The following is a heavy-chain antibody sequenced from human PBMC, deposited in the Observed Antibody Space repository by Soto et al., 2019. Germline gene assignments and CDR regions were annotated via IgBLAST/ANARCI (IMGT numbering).Heavy chain of an antibody. CDR1: GFTFSSYV. D-gene: IGHD3-3*01. J-gene: IGHJ4*02. CDR3: AKGGYDFWSDSPTDY. Sequence: GGSLRLSCAASGFTFSSYVMSWVRQAPGKGLEWVSAISDSGGSTYYADSVKGRFTISRDNSKNTMYLQMNSLRAEDTAVYYCAKGGYDFWSDSPTDYWGQGTQVTVSS. V-gene: IGHV3-23*01. CDR2: ISDSGGST.